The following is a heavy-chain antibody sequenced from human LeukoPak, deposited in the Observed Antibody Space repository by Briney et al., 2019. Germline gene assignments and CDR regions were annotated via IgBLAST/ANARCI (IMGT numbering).Heavy chain of an antibody. Sequence: GGSLRIYCAASGFTFRLHAMAWVRQAPGKGLELVSSLRGSGTGTHYSDSVKGRFTISRDNSKNTLNLQMNSLRAEDTAVYYCAKDPKYYYDSSGSFRVRPTDYWGQGTLVTVSS. D-gene: IGHD3-22*01. CDR1: GFTFRLHA. J-gene: IGHJ4*02. CDR3: AKDPKYYYDSSGSFRVRPTDY. V-gene: IGHV3-23*01. CDR2: LRGSGTGT.